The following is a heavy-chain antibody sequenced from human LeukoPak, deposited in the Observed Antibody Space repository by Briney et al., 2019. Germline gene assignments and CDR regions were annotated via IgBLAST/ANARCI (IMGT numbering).Heavy chain of an antibody. CDR1: GGSISSYY. J-gene: IGHJ4*02. CDR2: IYYSGST. V-gene: IGHV4-59*01. D-gene: IGHD4-23*01. CDR3: ARGTIKRTVETPFDY. Sequence: NPSETLSLTCTVSGGSISSYYWSWIRQPPGKGLEWIGYIYYSGSTNYNPSLKSRVTISVDTSKNQFSLKLSSVTAADTAVYYCARGTIKRTVETPFDYWGQGTLVTVSS.